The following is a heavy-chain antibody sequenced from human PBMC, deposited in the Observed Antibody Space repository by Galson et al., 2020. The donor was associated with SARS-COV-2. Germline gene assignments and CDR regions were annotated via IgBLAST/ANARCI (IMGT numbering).Heavy chain of an antibody. D-gene: IGHD3-10*01. J-gene: IGHJ5*02. CDR1: GFTFSNYN. CDR3: AREDYYGSGSYAWFDP. V-gene: IGHV3-48*02. Sequence: GESLKISCAASGFTFSNYNMNWVRQAPGKGLEWVSYISSSSSTIYYADSVKGRFTISRDNAKNSLYLQMNSLRDEDTAVYYCAREDYYGSGSYAWFDPWGQGTLVTVSS. CDR2: ISSSSSTI.